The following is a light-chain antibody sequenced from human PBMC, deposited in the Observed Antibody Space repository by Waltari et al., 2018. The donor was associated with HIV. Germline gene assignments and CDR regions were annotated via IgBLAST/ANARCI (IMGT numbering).Light chain of an antibody. CDR1: RSNIGKNA. CDR3: AAWDDNLNAML. Sequence: QSALTQPPSVSAAPRQRVTISCSGTRSNIGKNAVNWYRQVPGTTPTLLIYFDDLLSSGVSDRFAASKSDTSASLAISGLQSEDEADYYCAAWDDNLNAMLFGGGTRLTVL. J-gene: IGLJ3*02. CDR2: FDD. V-gene: IGLV1-36*01.